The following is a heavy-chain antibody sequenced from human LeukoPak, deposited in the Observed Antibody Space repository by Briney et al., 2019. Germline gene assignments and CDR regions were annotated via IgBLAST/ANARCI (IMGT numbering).Heavy chain of an antibody. CDR1: GFTFSNYA. J-gene: IGHJ4*02. CDR3: AKVPYYYDSSGYIYFDY. Sequence: GGSPRLSCAASGFTFSNYAMSWVRQAPGKGLEWVSSIIANGGRAYYADSVKGRFTISRDNSKHTLYLQMNSLGADDTAVYYCAKVPYYYDSSGYIYFDYWGQGTLVTVSS. V-gene: IGHV3-23*01. D-gene: IGHD3-22*01. CDR2: IIANGGRA.